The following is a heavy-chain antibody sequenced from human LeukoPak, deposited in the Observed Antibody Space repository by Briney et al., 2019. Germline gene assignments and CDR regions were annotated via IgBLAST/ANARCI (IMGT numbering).Heavy chain of an antibody. CDR1: GYTFTGYY. CDR3: ARDIWKGYYDSGSHPDYFDY. Sequence: ASVKVSCKASGYTFTGYYMHWVRQAPGQGLEWMGWINPNSGGTNYAQKFQGRVTMTRDTSISTAYMELSRLRSDDTAVYYCARDIWKGYYDSGSHPDYFDYWGQGTLVTVSS. D-gene: IGHD3-10*01. V-gene: IGHV1-2*02. CDR2: INPNSGGT. J-gene: IGHJ4*02.